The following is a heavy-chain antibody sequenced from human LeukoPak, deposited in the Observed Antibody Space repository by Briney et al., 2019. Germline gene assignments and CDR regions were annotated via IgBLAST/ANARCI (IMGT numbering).Heavy chain of an antibody. Sequence: SETLSLTCTVSGGSISSYYWSWIPQPPGKGLEWIGYIYYSGNTNYNPSLKSRVTISVDTSNNQFSLKLSSVTAADTAVYYCARPAKSHAFDIWGQGTMVMVSS. CDR2: IYYSGNT. V-gene: IGHV4-59*08. CDR3: ARPAKSHAFDI. J-gene: IGHJ3*02. CDR1: GGSISSYY.